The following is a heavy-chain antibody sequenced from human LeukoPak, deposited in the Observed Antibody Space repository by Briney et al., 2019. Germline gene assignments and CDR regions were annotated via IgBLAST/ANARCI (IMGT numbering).Heavy chain of an antibody. D-gene: IGHD3-22*01. CDR1: GGSISSSGYY. V-gene: IGHV4-39*07. Sequence: SETLSLTCTVSGGSISSSGYYWVWIRQPPGKGLEWIGRISSSGSANYNPSLKSRVTISVDTSKNQFSLKLSSVTAADTAVYFCARGPYSYDSSGAFDIWGQGTMVTVSS. CDR3: ARGPYSYDSSGAFDI. CDR2: ISSSGSA. J-gene: IGHJ3*02.